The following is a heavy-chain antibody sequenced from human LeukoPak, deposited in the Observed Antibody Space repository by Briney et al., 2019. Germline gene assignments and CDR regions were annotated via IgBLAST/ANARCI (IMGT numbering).Heavy chain of an antibody. CDR2: ICYSGST. Sequence: SETLSLTCTVSGGSISSSSYYWGWIRQPPGKGLEWIGSICYSGSTYYNPSLKSRVTISVDTSKNQFSLKLSSVTAADTAVYYCASTMITFGGVIADDAFDIWGQGTMVTVSS. J-gene: IGHJ3*02. D-gene: IGHD3-16*02. CDR1: GGSISSSSYY. V-gene: IGHV4-39*01. CDR3: ASTMITFGGVIADDAFDI.